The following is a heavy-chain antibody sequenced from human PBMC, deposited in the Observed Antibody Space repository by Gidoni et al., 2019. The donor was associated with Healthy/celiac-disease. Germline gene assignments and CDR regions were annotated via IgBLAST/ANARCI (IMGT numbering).Heavy chain of an antibody. Sequence: QVQLQESGPGLVKPSETLSLTCTVSGGSISSYYWSWIRQPPGKGLEWIGYIYYSGSTNYNPSLKSRVTISVDTSKNQFSLKLSSVTAADTAVYYCARAFYYDYVWGSYSWFDPWGQGTLVTVSS. CDR1: GGSISSYY. V-gene: IGHV4-59*01. D-gene: IGHD3-16*01. CDR2: IYYSGST. J-gene: IGHJ5*02. CDR3: ARAFYYDYVWGSYSWFDP.